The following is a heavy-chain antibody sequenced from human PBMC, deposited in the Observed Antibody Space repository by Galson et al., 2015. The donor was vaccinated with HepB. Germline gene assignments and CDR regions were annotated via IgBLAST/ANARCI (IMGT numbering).Heavy chain of an antibody. V-gene: IGHV1-8*02. Sequence: SVKVSCKASGYTFTSYDINWVRQATGQGLEWMGWMKPNSGKTGYAQNFQGRVTMTRNTSISTAYMELGSLRSEDTAVYYCARERKVYSGYDLGSWGQGTLVTVSS. CDR2: MKPNSGKT. J-gene: IGHJ4*02. CDR3: ARERKVYSGYDLGS. CDR1: GYTFTSYD. D-gene: IGHD5-12*01.